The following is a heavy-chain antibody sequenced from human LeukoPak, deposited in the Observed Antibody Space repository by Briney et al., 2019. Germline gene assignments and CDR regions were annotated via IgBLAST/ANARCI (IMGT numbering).Heavy chain of an antibody. J-gene: IGHJ5*02. CDR1: GGPIDRGDYY. D-gene: IGHD3-3*01. CDR3: ARHPIERSLGGVPDWFDP. CDR2: IHYTGST. Sequence: SDTLSLTCTVSGGPIDRGDYYWGWVRQPPGKGLQCIASIHYTGSTYYDPSLKSRVTLSVDTSKNQFSLNLYSVTAADTAIYYCARHPIERSLGGVPDWFDPWGQGTLVTVSS. V-gene: IGHV4-39*07.